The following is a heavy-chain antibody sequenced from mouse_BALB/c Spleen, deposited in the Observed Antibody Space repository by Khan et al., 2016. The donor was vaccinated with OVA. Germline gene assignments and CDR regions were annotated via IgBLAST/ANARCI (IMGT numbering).Heavy chain of an antibody. CDR2: INPSNGYT. CDR3: LRDGAYHRNDGWFAY. Sequence: QVQLQQSGAELARPGASVKMSCKASGYTFTRYTIHWIKLRPGQGLEWIGFINPSNGYTNYNQKFKDKATLTADKSSTTVYMQLSSLTSDDSAVYNCLRDGAYHRNDGWFAYWGQGTLVTVSA. CDR1: GYTFTRYT. J-gene: IGHJ3*01. V-gene: IGHV1-4*01. D-gene: IGHD2-14*01.